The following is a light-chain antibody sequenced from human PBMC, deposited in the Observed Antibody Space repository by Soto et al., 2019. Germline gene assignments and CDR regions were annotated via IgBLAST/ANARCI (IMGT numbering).Light chain of an antibody. V-gene: IGLV1-40*01. CDR2: GNT. J-gene: IGLJ1*01. CDR3: QSYDNRLSGYV. Sequence: QSVLTQPPSVSGAPGQRVTISCTGSSSNIGAHYDVHWYQQLPGKPPKLLIYGNTNRPSGVPDRFSGSKSGTSASLAIAGLQADDESDYYCQSYDNRLSGYVFGTGTKVTVL. CDR1: SSNIGAHYD.